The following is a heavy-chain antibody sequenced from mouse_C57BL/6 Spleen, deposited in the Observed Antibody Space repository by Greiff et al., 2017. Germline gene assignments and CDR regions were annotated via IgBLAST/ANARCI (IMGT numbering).Heavy chain of an antibody. CDR3: ARWGGNSDWYFDV. V-gene: IGHV1-9*01. CDR1: GYTFTGSW. Sequence: VQLQQSGAELMKPGASVKLSCKATGYTFTGSWIEWVKQRPGHGLEWIGEILPGSGSTNYNEKCKGKATFTADTSSNTAYMQLSSLTTEDSASYYCARWGGNSDWYFDVWGTGTTVTVSS. CDR2: ILPGSGST. D-gene: IGHD2-1*01. J-gene: IGHJ1*03.